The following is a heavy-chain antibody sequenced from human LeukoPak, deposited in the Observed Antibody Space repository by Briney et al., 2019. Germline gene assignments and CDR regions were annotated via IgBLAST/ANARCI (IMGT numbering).Heavy chain of an antibody. Sequence: GGSLRLSCAASGFTFSSYEMNWVRQAPGRGLEWVSYISSRGSTIYYADSVKGRFTISRDNAKSSLYLQMNSLRAEDTAVYYCARLRYFDYWGQGTLVTVSS. V-gene: IGHV3-48*03. CDR3: ARLRYFDY. CDR1: GFTFSSYE. CDR2: ISSRGSTI. J-gene: IGHJ4*02.